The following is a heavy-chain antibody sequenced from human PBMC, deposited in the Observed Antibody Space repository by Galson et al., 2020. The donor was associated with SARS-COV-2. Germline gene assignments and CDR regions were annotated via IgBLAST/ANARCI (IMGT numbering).Heavy chain of an antibody. CDR3: TAGHYSL. CDR1: GFTISGSW. CDR2: IKNDGSEA. J-gene: IGHJ3*01. V-gene: IGHV3-7*01. D-gene: IGHD3-3*01. Sequence: GGSLRLSCEASGFTISGSWMNWVRHAPGKGLEWLAHIKNDGSEAYYVDSVRGRFTISRDNTKNSLYLQMNNLRVEDTAVYYCTAGHYSLWGQGTTVIVSS.